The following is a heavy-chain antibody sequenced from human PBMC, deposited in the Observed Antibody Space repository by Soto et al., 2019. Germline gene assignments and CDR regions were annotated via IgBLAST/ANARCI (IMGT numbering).Heavy chain of an antibody. D-gene: IGHD6-19*01. J-gene: IGHJ6*03. CDR1: GYSFTNYG. V-gene: IGHV1-18*01. Sequence: QDQLVQSGGEVKKPGASVKVSCKASGYSFTNYGITWVRQAPGQGFEWMGWISAYNGDTNYAQKLQGRVTMTTDASTSTAYLELRSLRSDDTAVYYCARDRGVAPPVAGNTHYYYDMDGCGKGTTVTVSS. CDR3: ARDRGVAPPVAGNTHYYYDMDG. CDR2: ISAYNGDT.